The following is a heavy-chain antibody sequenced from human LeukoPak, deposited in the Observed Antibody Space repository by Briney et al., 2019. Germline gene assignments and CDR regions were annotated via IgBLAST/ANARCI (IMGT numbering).Heavy chain of an antibody. J-gene: IGHJ5*02. CDR2: VYHNGAT. V-gene: IGHV4-31*03. Sequence: SQTLSLTCTVSGDSIRSSFYYWTWIRQHPGKGLEWMGYVYHNGATYYNPSLKSRISISVDTSKNQFSLKLSSVTAAGTAVYYCARGSTVTTRWFDPWGQGTLVTVSS. D-gene: IGHD4-17*01. CDR1: GDSIRSSFYY. CDR3: ARGSTVTTRWFDP.